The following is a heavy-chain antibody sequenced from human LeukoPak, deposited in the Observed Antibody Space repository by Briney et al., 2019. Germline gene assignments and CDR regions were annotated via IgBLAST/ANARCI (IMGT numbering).Heavy chain of an antibody. Sequence: PGGSLRLSCAASGFTVSSNYMTWVRQAPGKGLEWVSLIYRAGGTYYTDSVKGRFTISRHSSKNTLYLLMNSLRGEDTAVYCCARFLGRITISGVVPYGMDVWGQGTTVTVSS. D-gene: IGHD3-3*01. J-gene: IGHJ6*02. CDR1: GFTVSSNY. V-gene: IGHV3-53*04. CDR2: IYRAGGT. CDR3: ARFLGRITISGVVPYGMDV.